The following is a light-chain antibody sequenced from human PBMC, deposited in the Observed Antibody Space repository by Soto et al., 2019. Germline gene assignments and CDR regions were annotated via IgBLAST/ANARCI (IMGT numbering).Light chain of an antibody. V-gene: IGLV1-51*01. CDR1: NSNIGGNS. J-gene: IGLJ1*01. CDR2: DDN. Sequence: QSVLTQPPSVSAAPGQKVTISCSGSNSNIGGNSVSWYQQLPGTAPKLLIYDDNKRPSGIPDRFPGSKSGTSATLGITGFQTGDEADYYCGSWDSSLSAYVFGTGTKVTVL. CDR3: GSWDSSLSAYV.